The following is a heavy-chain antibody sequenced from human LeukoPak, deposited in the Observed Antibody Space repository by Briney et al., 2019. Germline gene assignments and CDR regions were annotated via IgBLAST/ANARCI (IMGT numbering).Heavy chain of an antibody. D-gene: IGHD1-26*01. CDR2: INDDGSSP. CDR1: RLTFSSYW. V-gene: IGHV3-74*01. J-gene: IGHJ6*02. CDR3: ARQLLYGLDV. Sequence: GGSLRLSCAASRLTFSSYWIHGVRQAPGKGLVWGSRINDDGSSPIYADSVRGRFTISRDSAKNTLYLQMNSLRAEDTAVYYCARQLLYGLDVWGQGTTVTVSS.